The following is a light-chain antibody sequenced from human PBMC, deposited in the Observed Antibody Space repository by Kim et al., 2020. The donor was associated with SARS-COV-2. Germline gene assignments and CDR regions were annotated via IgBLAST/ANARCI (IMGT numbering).Light chain of an antibody. V-gene: IGLV3-19*01. CDR3: NSRDSSGNHLV. J-gene: IGLJ3*02. CDR1: SLRSYY. CDR2: GKN. Sequence: ALGQTVRITCQGDSLRSYYASWYQQKPGQAPVLVIYGKNNRASGIPDRVSGSSSGNTASLTITGAQAEDEADYYCNSRDSSGNHLVFGGGTQLTVL.